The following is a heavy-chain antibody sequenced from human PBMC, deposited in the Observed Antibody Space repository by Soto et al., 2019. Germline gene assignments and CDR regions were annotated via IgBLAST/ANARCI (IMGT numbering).Heavy chain of an antibody. J-gene: IGHJ6*03. Sequence: PGESLKISCKGSGYSFTSYWIGWVRQMPGKGLEWMGTIYPGDSDTRYSPSFQGQVTISADKSISTAYLQWSSLKASDTAMYYCAGHRTSRITMVPGGYSYMDVWGKGTTVTVSS. D-gene: IGHD3-10*01. CDR1: GYSFTSYW. V-gene: IGHV5-51*01. CDR3: AGHRTSRITMVPGGYSYMDV. CDR2: IYPGDSDT.